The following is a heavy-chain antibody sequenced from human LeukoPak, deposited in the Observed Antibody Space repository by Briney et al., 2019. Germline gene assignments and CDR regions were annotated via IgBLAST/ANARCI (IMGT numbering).Heavy chain of an antibody. Sequence: ASVKVSCKASGYTFTSYGISWVRQAPGQGLEWMGWISAYNGNTNYAQKLQGRVTMTTDTSTSTAYMELRSLRSDDTAVYYCARDPIDTDHYYDFWSGRGRDWFDPWGQGTLVTVSS. CDR1: GYTFTSYG. D-gene: IGHD3-3*01. J-gene: IGHJ5*02. CDR3: ARDPIDTDHYYDFWSGRGRDWFDP. V-gene: IGHV1-18*01. CDR2: ISAYNGNT.